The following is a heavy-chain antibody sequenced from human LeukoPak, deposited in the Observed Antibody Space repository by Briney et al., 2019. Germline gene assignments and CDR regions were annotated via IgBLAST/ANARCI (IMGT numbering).Heavy chain of an antibody. D-gene: IGHD3-22*01. Sequence: PSETLSLTCTVSGGSIRSYYWSWIRQPPGKGLEWLGYIYYSGSTNYNPSLKSRVTISVDTSKNQFSLKLSSVTAADTAVYYCARTMEDYEGGYFDYWGQGTLVTVSS. CDR3: ARTMEDYEGGYFDY. CDR2: IYYSGST. V-gene: IGHV4-59*01. J-gene: IGHJ4*02. CDR1: GGSIRSYY.